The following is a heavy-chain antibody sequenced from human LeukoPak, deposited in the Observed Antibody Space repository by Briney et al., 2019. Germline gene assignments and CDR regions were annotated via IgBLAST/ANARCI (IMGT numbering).Heavy chain of an antibody. J-gene: IGHJ4*02. CDR3: TTGAIYGSGSPFDY. Sequence: KAGGSLRLSCAASGFTFTDAWMSWVRQAPGKGLEWVGRIKRKTEGGTTDYAAPVKGRFTISRDDSKNTLYLQMNSLKTEDTAVYYCTTGAIYGSGSPFDYWGQGTLVTVSS. D-gene: IGHD3-10*01. CDR2: IKRKTEGGTT. V-gene: IGHV3-15*01. CDR1: GFTFTDAW.